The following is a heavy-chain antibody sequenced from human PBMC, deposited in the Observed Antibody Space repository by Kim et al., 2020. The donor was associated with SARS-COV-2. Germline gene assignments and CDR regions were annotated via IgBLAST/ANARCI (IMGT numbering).Heavy chain of an antibody. D-gene: IGHD3-3*01. J-gene: IGHJ5*02. Sequence: ASVKVSCKASGYTFTSYYMHWVRQAPGQGLEWMGIINPSGGSTSYAQKFQGRVTMTRDTSTSTVYMELSSLRSEDTAVYYCAIGITGCYDFWSGYYCPGDPWGQGTLVTVSS. CDR1: GYTFTSYY. CDR2: INPSGGST. V-gene: IGHV1-46*01. CDR3: AIGITGCYDFWSGYYCPGDP.